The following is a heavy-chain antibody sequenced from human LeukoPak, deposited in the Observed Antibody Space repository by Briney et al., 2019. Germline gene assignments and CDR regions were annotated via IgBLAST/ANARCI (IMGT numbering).Heavy chain of an antibody. CDR2: IYNSGIT. CDR3: ARSVPSLDYLFDS. J-gene: IGHJ5*01. V-gene: IGHV4-59*08. D-gene: IGHD4-11*01. Sequence: SETLSLTCTVSGGSIRNYYWSWIRQPPGKGLEWIGHIYNSGITNYNPSLKSRVTVSVDTSKNQFSLRLTSVTAADTAVYYCARSVPSLDYLFDSWGHGTLVTVSS. CDR1: GGSIRNYY.